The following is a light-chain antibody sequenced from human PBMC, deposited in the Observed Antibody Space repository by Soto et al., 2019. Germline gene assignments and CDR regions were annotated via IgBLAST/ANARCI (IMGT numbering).Light chain of an antibody. CDR1: ETLGNY. J-gene: IGKJ3*01. Sequence: DIQMTQSPSSLSASVGDRVTLTCRASETLGNYLNWYQQKPGKAPKLLIYSASRLETGVPSRFSASGSGTDFTLTISSVQHDDFATYYCQQSFSSPFPFGPGT. CDR3: QQSFSSPFP. CDR2: SAS. V-gene: IGKV1-39*01.